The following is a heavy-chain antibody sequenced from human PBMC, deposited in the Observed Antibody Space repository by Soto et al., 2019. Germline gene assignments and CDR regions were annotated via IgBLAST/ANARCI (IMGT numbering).Heavy chain of an antibody. V-gene: IGHV3-30-3*01. J-gene: IGHJ3*02. CDR2: ISIDGSRK. Sequence: GGSLRLSCVASGFSFSNSDMHWVRQAPGKGLEWLAHISIDGSRKYYADSVKGRFTVSRENSKNTLYLQINGLRPEEAALYYCTRGPTHGAFDIWGQGTMVTVSS. CDR3: TRGPTHGAFDI. CDR1: GFSFSNSD.